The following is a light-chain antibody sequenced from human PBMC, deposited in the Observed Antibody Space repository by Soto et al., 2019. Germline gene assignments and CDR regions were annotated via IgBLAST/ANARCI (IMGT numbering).Light chain of an antibody. Sequence: QSVLTQPPSASGTPGQRVTISCSGSSSSIGSNTVNWYQQLPGTAPKLLIYSNNQRPSGVPDRFSGSKSGTSASLAISGLQSEDEAHYYCAAWDDSLNGLWVFGGGTKVTVL. CDR1: SSSIGSNT. CDR3: AAWDDSLNGLWV. CDR2: SNN. J-gene: IGLJ3*02. V-gene: IGLV1-44*01.